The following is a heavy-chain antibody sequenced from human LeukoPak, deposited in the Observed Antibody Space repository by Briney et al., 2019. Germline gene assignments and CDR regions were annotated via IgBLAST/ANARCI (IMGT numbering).Heavy chain of an antibody. CDR1: SGSISSSSYY. CDR3: ARGGYIYAESFLGAFAI. J-gene: IGHJ3*02. Sequence: SETLSLTCIVSSGSISSSSYYWGWIRQPPGKGLEWIGSIYYSGSTYYNLSLKSRVTISVDTSKNQFSLKLSSVTAADTAVYYCARGGYIYAESFLGAFAIWGQRTMVTVSS. V-gene: IGHV4-39*07. D-gene: IGHD5-12*01. CDR2: IYYSGST.